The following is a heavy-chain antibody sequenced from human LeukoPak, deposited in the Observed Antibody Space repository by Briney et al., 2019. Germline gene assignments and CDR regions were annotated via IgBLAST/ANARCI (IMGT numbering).Heavy chain of an antibody. Sequence: ASVKVSCKASGYTFTSYYMHWVRQAPGQGLEWMGIINPSGGSTTYAEKFQGRVTMTRDTSTSTVYMDLSSLRSEDTAVYYCARQKVEWALLPWSAFDIWGQGTMVTVSS. CDR3: ARQKVEWALLPWSAFDI. CDR1: GYTFTSYY. J-gene: IGHJ3*02. V-gene: IGHV1-46*01. D-gene: IGHD1-26*01. CDR2: INPSGGST.